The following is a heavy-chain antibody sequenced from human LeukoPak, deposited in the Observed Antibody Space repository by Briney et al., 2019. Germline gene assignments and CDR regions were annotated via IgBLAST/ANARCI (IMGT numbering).Heavy chain of an antibody. CDR1: GFMFSNYW. Sequence: PGGSLRLSCADSGFMFSNYWMNWGRQAPGKGLEGVASISSSSKYIYYADAVKGPFNVSRDNAKTSMYMHMNSLRAEDTDVSYCARDVGASAPDAFDIWGQGTMVPVSS. J-gene: IGHJ3*02. D-gene: IGHD1-26*01. CDR2: ISSSSKYI. CDR3: ARDVGASAPDAFDI. V-gene: IGHV3-21*01.